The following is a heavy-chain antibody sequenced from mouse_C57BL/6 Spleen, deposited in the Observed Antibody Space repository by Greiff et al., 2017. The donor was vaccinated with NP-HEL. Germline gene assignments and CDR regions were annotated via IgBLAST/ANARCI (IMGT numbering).Heavy chain of an antibody. CDR1: GYAFSSSW. CDR3: AGVVATGDAMDY. J-gene: IGHJ4*01. CDR2: IYPGDGDT. D-gene: IGHD1-1*01. Sequence: VQLQESGPELVKPGASVKISCTASGYAFSSSWMNWVKQRPGKGLEWLGRIYPGDGDTNYNGKFKGKATLTADKSSSTAYMQLSSLTSEDSAVYFCAGVVATGDAMDYWGQGTSVTVSS. V-gene: IGHV1-82*01.